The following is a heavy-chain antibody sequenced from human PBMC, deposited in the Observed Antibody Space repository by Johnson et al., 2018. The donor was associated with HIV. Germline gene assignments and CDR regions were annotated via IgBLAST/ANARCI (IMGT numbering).Heavy chain of an antibody. V-gene: IGHV3-30-3*01. CDR3: ARDRGGPVRDDAFDI. J-gene: IGHJ3*02. CDR2: ISYDGSNK. Sequence: VQLVESGGGLEQPGGSLRLSCAASGITFSSYAMSWVRQAPGKGLEWVAVISYDGSNKYYADSVKGRFTISRDNAKNSLYLQMNSLRAEDTAVYYCARDRGGPVRDDAFDIWGQGTMVTVSS. D-gene: IGHD3-10*01. CDR1: GITFSSYA.